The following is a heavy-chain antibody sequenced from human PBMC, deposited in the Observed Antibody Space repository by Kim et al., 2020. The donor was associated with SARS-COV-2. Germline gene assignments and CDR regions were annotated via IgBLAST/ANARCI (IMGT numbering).Heavy chain of an antibody. CDR2: IYHSGST. D-gene: IGHD6-19*01. CDR3: AREGLSMAGAVAKTTEGYAFDI. J-gene: IGHJ3*02. CDR1: GGSISSSNW. V-gene: IGHV4-4*02. Sequence: SETLSLTCAVSGGSISSSNWWSWVRQPPGKGLEWIGEIYHSGSTNYNPSLKSRVTISVDKSKNQFSLKLSSVTAADTAVYYCAREGLSMAGAVAKTTEGYAFDIWGQGTMVTVSS.